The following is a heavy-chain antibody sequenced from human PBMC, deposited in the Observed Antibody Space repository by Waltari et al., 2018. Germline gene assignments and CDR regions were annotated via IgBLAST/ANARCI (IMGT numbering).Heavy chain of an antibody. CDR3: ARGSSSWYTWYFDL. D-gene: IGHD6-13*01. V-gene: IGHV3-20*01. J-gene: IGHJ2*01. Sequence: EVQLVESGGGVVRPGGSLSLSCAASGFTFDDYGMSWVRQAPGRGLEWVSGINWNGGSTGYADSVKGRFTISRDNGKNSLYLQMNSLRAEDTALYHCARGSSSWYTWYFDLWGRGTLVTVSS. CDR1: GFTFDDYG. CDR2: INWNGGST.